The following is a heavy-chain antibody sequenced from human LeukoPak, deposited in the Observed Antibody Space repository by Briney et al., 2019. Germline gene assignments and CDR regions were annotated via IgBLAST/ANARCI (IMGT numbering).Heavy chain of an antibody. D-gene: IGHD6-19*01. CDR1: GFTFGDYA. V-gene: IGHV3-49*04. Sequence: GGSLRLSCTASGFTFGDYAMSWVRQAPGKGLEWVGVIRSKAYGGTTEYAASVKGRFTISRDDSRSIAYLQMNSLKTEDTAVYYCTREKVAGPKYYYYGMDVWGQGTTVTVSS. J-gene: IGHJ6*02. CDR3: TREKVAGPKYYYYGMDV. CDR2: IRSKAYGGTT.